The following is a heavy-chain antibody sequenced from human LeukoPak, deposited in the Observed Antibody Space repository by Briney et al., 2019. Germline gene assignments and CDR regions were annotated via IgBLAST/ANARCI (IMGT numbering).Heavy chain of an antibody. J-gene: IGHJ4*02. CDR3: ARLGARQMLEY. D-gene: IGHD4-17*01. V-gene: IGHV3-7*01. Sequence: PGGSLRLSCAASEFTFSSYWMSWVRQAPGKGLEWVANIKQDGGQIYYLESVKGRFTVSRDKAKNSLYLQMNSLRAEDTAVYYCARLGARQMLEYWGQGTLVTVSS. CDR1: EFTFSSYW. CDR2: IKQDGGQI.